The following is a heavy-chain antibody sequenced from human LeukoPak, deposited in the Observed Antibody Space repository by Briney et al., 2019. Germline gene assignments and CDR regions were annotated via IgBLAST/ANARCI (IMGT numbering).Heavy chain of an antibody. Sequence: ASVKVSCKPSAGTFSRYAISWVRQAPEQGLEWMGGTIPIFGTANYEQKFQGRVTITTDESTSTAYMELSSLRSAETGVYYCAIDLAIMVGGVLTTNLFDPWGRGTLVTVSS. CDR1: AGTFSRYA. V-gene: IGHV1-69*05. CDR2: TIPIFGTA. D-gene: IGHD3-10*01. CDR3: AIDLAIMVGGVLTTNLFDP. J-gene: IGHJ5*02.